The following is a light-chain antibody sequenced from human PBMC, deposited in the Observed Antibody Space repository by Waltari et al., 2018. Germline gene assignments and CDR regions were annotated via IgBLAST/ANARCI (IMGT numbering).Light chain of an antibody. J-gene: IGLJ3*02. CDR3: QTWGTGSWV. CDR2: VNNDGSH. CDR1: SGHSTYA. Sequence: QLVLTQSSSASASLGASVKLTCTLSSGHSTYAIAWHQQQPEKGPRFLMKVNNDGSHNKGDGIPDRFSGSSSGAERYLTISSLQSEDEADYYCQTWGTGSWVFGGGTKLTVL. V-gene: IGLV4-69*01.